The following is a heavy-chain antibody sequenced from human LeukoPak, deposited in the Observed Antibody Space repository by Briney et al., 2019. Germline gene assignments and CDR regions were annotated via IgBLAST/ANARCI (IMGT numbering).Heavy chain of an antibody. V-gene: IGHV3-48*01. Sequence: PGGSLRLSCAASGFSFSSYSMNWVRQAPGKGLEWVSFIRERSNNIYYADSVKGRFTISRDNPKNSVYLQMNSLRAEDTAVYYCARDVLAATGPFWGQGTLVTVSS. CDR3: ARDVLAATGPF. CDR1: GFSFSSYS. CDR2: IRERSNNI. D-gene: IGHD6-13*01. J-gene: IGHJ4*02.